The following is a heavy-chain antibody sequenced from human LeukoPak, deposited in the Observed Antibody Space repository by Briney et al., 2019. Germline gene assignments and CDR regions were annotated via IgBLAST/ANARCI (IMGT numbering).Heavy chain of an antibody. CDR1: GFTFSSYW. CDR3: ARDLNLYDSSGYYPR. J-gene: IGHJ4*02. D-gene: IGHD3-22*01. Sequence: GGSLRLSCAASGFTFSSYWMHWVRQAPGKGLEWVSYISSSSSTIYYANSVKGRFTISRDNAKNSLSLQMNSLRDEDTAVYYCARDLNLYDSSGYYPRWGQGTLVTVSS. V-gene: IGHV3-48*02. CDR2: ISSSSSTI.